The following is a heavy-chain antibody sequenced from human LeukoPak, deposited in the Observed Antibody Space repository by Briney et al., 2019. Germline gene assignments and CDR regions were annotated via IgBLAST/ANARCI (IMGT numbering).Heavy chain of an antibody. CDR1: GFTFSSYA. CDR2: ISYDGSNK. V-gene: IGHV3-30*04. CDR3: ATMVRGVIVKGPFDY. D-gene: IGHD3-10*01. Sequence: PGRSLRLSCAASGFTFSSYAMHWVRQAPGKGLEWVAVISYDGSNKYYADSVKGRFTIARDNSKNTLYLQMNSLRAEDTAGYYCATMVRGVIVKGPFDYWGQGTLVTVSS. J-gene: IGHJ4*02.